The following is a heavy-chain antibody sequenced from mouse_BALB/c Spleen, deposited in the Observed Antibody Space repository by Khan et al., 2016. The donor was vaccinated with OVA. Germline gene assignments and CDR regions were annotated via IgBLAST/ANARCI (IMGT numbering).Heavy chain of an antibody. Sequence: QMQLEESGPGLVAPSQSLSITCTVSGFSLTSYGVHWVRQPPGKGLEWLGVIWAGGSTNYNSALMSRLSISKDNSKSQVFLKMTSLQTDDTAMYYCGGYGSPIYYQAMDYWGQGTSVTVSS. J-gene: IGHJ4*01. CDR1: GFSLTSYG. D-gene: IGHD1-1*01. CDR3: GGYGSPIYYQAMDY. V-gene: IGHV2-9*02. CDR2: IWAGGST.